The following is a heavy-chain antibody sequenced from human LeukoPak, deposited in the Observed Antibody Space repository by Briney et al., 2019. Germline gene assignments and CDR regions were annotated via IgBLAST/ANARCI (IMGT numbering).Heavy chain of an antibody. CDR2: ISSGSSSI. Sequence: PGGSLRLSCAASGFTFSTYTMNWVRQAPGKGLEWLSYISSGSSSIYYADSVKGRFTISRDNAKNSLYLQMNSLRAEDTAVYYCARNPPNYYDSGGYYSHYDYWGQGTLVTVSS. CDR1: GFTFSTYT. CDR3: ARNPPNYYDSGGYYSHYDY. D-gene: IGHD3-22*01. V-gene: IGHV3-48*04. J-gene: IGHJ4*02.